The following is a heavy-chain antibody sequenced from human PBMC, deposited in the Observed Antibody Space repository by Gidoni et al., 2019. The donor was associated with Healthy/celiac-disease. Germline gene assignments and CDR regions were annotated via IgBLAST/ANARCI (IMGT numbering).Heavy chain of an antibody. J-gene: IGHJ3*02. CDR3: ARDPVSPDAFDI. V-gene: IGHV4-4*07. CDR1: GGSINSYS. Sequence: QVQLQESGPGLVKPSETLSLTCPVPGGSINSYSWSWIRQPAGKGLEWIGRIYTSGSTNYNPSLKSRVTMSVDTSKTQFSLKLSSVTAADTAVYYCARDPVSPDAFDIWGQGTMVTVSS. CDR2: IYTSGST.